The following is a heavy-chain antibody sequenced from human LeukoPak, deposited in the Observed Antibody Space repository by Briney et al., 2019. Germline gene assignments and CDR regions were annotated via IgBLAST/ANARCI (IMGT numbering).Heavy chain of an antibody. D-gene: IGHD2-2*01. V-gene: IGHV1-18*01. CDR3: ARSQAVVSSSLYYYYMDV. Sequence: GASVKVSCKASGYTFLSHGFSWVRQAPGQGLEWMGWTSANNRNTNYAQRLQGSVTMTTDTSTNTAYMELRTLRSDDTAVYYCARSQAVVSSSLYYYYMDVWGKGTTIIVSS. CDR1: GYTFLSHG. CDR2: TSANNRNT. J-gene: IGHJ6*03.